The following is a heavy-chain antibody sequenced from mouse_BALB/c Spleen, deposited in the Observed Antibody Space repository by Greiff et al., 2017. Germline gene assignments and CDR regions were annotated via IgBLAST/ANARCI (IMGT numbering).Heavy chain of an antibody. D-gene: IGHD1-1*01. J-gene: IGHJ4*01. CDR1: GYTFTSYW. Sequence: VQLQQPGAELVRPGASVKLSCKASGYTFTSYWINWVKQRPGQGLEWIGNIYPSDSYTNYNQKFKDKATLTVDKSSSTAYMQLSSPTSEDSAVYYCTRSDYYYGSSYAMDYGGQGTSVTVSS. CDR2: IYPSDSYT. CDR3: TRSDYYYGSSYAMDY. V-gene: IGHV1-69*02.